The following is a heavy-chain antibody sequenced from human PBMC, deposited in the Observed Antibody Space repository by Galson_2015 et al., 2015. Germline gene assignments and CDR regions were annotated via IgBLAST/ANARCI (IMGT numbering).Heavy chain of an antibody. CDR3: AKDQLRMVVAAPHWFDP. V-gene: IGHV3-30*18. D-gene: IGHD2-15*01. J-gene: IGHJ5*02. Sequence: SLRLSCAASGFTFSSYGMHWVRQAPGKGLEWVAVISYDGSNKYYADSVKGRFTISRDNSKNTLYLQMNSLRAENTAVYYCAKDQLRMVVAAPHWFDPWGQGTLVTVSS. CDR1: GFTFSSYG. CDR2: ISYDGSNK.